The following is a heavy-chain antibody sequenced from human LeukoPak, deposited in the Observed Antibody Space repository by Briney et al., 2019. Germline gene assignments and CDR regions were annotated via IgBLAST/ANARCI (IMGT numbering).Heavy chain of an antibody. CDR2: IYDSGST. J-gene: IGHJ3*02. CDR1: GYXISSSNW. V-gene: IGHV4-28*01. CDR3: ARYTTSWYTFDI. Sequence: SDTLSLTCAVSGYXISSSNWWGCIRQPPGKGLEWMGCIYDSGSTYYQTSLKSRVTMSVDTSKNQFSLKLSSVTAVDTAVYYCARYTTSWYTFDIWGQGTMVTVSS. D-gene: IGHD6-13*01.